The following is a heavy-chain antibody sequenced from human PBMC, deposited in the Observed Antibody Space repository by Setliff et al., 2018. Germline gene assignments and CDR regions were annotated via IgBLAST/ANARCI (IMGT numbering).Heavy chain of an antibody. CDR2: FDPEDGET. Sequence: ASVKVSCKVSGYTLTELSMHWVRQAPGKGLEWMGGFDPEDGETIYAQKFQGRVTMTEDKSTNTAYMELSSLRSEDTAVYYCATQITMVRGVTDSHFDYWGQGTLVTVSS. D-gene: IGHD3-10*01. V-gene: IGHV1-24*01. J-gene: IGHJ4*02. CDR3: ATQITMVRGVTDSHFDY. CDR1: GYTLTELS.